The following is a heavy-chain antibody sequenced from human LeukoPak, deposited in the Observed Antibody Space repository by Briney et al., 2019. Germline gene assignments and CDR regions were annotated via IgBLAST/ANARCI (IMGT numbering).Heavy chain of an antibody. V-gene: IGHV3-23*01. Sequence: PGGSLRLSCAASGFTFNSYGMSWVRQAPGKGLEWVSGISISGSGSSTYYADSVKGRFTISRDNSKNTLYLQMNSLRAEDTAVYYCANGGIPQLPYYYYYYMDVWGKGTTVTVSS. D-gene: IGHD1-1*01. CDR1: GFTFNSYG. J-gene: IGHJ6*03. CDR3: ANGGIPQLPYYYYYYMDV. CDR2: ISISGSGSST.